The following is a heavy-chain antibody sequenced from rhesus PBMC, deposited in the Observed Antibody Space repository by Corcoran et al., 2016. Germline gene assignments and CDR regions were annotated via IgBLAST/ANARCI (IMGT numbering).Heavy chain of an antibody. D-gene: IGHD3-9*01. CDR3: ARGLRWDYEDDYGYYRDWYFDL. CDR2: ISRSGGST. CDR1: GGSISSNY. V-gene: IGHV4-173*01. Sequence: QLQLQESGPGLVKPSETLSLTCAVSGGSISSNYWSWIRQPPGKGLEWIGRISRSGGSTDYNPSLQSRVTISTCTSKNQFSLTLSSVTAADTAVYYCARGLRWDYEDDYGYYRDWYFDLWGPGTPITISS. J-gene: IGHJ2*01.